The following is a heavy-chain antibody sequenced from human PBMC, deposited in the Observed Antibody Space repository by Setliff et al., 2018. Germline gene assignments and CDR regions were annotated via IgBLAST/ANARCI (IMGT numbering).Heavy chain of an antibody. CDR2: ISSSSSYI. D-gene: IGHD6-19*01. Sequence: GSLRLSCAASGFTFSSYSMNWVRQAPGKGLEWVSSISSSSSYIYYADSVKGRFTISRDNAKNSLYLQMNSLRAEDTAVYYCARDREGSGWYRYYFDYWGQGTLVTVSS. CDR1: GFTFSSYS. V-gene: IGHV3-21*01. CDR3: ARDREGSGWYRYYFDY. J-gene: IGHJ4*02.